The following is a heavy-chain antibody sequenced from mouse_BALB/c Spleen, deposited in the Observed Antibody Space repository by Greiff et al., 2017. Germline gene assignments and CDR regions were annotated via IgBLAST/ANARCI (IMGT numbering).Heavy chain of an antibody. D-gene: IGHD2-4*01. CDR1: GFNIKDTY. Sequence: EVQLQQSGAELVKPGASVKLSCTASGFNIKDTYMHWVKQRPEQGLEWIGRIDPANGNTKYDPKFQGKATITADTSSNTAYLQLSSLTSEDTAVYYCAYYDYGGPRGFAYWGQGTLVTVSA. CDR3: AYYDYGGPRGFAY. V-gene: IGHV14-3*02. J-gene: IGHJ3*01. CDR2: IDPANGNT.